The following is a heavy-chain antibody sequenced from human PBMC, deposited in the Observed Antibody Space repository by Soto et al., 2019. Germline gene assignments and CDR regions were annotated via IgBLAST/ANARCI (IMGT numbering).Heavy chain of an antibody. D-gene: IGHD2-21*02. CDR1: GFTFRNYP. CDR3: AKDAISGDGIWLMDS. V-gene: IGHV3-23*01. Sequence: PGGSLRLSCAAPGFTFRNYPMTWARQAPGKGLEWVSSLLRSGSSAYYADSVRGRFTISSDTSANSLYLQMDNLRAEETAIYYCAKDAISGDGIWLMDSWGQGTVVTVSS. CDR2: LLRSGSSA. J-gene: IGHJ5*02.